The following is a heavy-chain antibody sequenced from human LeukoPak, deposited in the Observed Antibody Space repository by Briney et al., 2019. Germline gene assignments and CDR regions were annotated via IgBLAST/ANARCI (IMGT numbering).Heavy chain of an antibody. D-gene: IGHD2-15*01. CDR1: GFTFSSYA. V-gene: IGHV3-20*04. Sequence: GGSLRLSCAASGFTFSSYAMSWVRQAPGKGLEWVSAINWNGDSTGYADSVKGRFTISRDNAKNSLYLQTSSLRAEDTALYYCARVGWSTESYYFDYWGQGTLVTVSS. J-gene: IGHJ4*02. CDR2: INWNGDST. CDR3: ARVGWSTESYYFDY.